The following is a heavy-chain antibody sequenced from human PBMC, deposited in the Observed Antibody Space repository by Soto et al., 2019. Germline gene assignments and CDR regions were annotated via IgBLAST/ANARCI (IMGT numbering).Heavy chain of an antibody. D-gene: IGHD2-2*03. CDR1: GFTFSSYA. CDR2: ISGSGGST. CDR3: AKDRGYCSSTSCSYGMDV. Sequence: GGSLRLSCAASGFTFSSYAMSWVRQAPGKGLEWVSAISGSGGSTYYADSVKGRFTISRDNSKNTLYLQMNSLRAEDTAVYYCAKDRGYCSSTSCSYGMDVWGQGTTVTVSS. V-gene: IGHV3-23*01. J-gene: IGHJ6*02.